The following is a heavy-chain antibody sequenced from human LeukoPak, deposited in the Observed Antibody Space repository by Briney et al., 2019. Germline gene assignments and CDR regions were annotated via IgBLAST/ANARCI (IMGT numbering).Heavy chain of an antibody. J-gene: IGHJ4*02. Sequence: PSETLSLTCTVSGGSISSYYWSWIRQPAGKGLECIGRIYTSGSTNYNPSLKSRVTMSVDTSKTHFSRKLSSVTAADTAVYYCARGPTRRDGFIVNYWGQGTLVTVSS. V-gene: IGHV4-4*07. CDR1: GGSISSYY. D-gene: IGHD5-24*01. CDR3: ARGPTRRDGFIVNY. CDR2: IYTSGST.